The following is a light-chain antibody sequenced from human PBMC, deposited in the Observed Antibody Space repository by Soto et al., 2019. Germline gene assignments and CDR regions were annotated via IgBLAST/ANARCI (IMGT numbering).Light chain of an antibody. CDR2: GNS. V-gene: IGLV1-40*01. CDR1: SSNIGAGYD. Sequence: QSVLPQPPSVSGAPGQRVTLSCTGSSSNIGAGYDVHWYQQLPGTAPKLLIYGNSNRPSGVPDRFSGSKSGTSASLAITGLQAEDDADYYCQSYDSSLSGYVVFGGGTKLTVL. J-gene: IGLJ2*01. CDR3: QSYDSSLSGYVV.